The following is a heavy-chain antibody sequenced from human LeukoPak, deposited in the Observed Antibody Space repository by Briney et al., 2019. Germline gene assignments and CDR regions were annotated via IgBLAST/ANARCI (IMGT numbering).Heavy chain of an antibody. D-gene: IGHD6-19*01. J-gene: IGHJ2*01. Sequence: QPGGSLRLSCAASGFTFSSYAMSWVRQAPGKGLEWVSAISGSGGSTYYADSVKGRFTISRDNSKNTPYLQMNSLRAEDTAVYYCAKDRVGSGWYFDLWGRSTLVTVSS. V-gene: IGHV3-23*01. CDR3: AKDRVGSGWYFDL. CDR2: ISGSGGST. CDR1: GFTFSSYA.